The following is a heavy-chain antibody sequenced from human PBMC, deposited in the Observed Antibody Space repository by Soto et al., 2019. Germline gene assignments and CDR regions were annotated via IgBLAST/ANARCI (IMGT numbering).Heavy chain of an antibody. V-gene: IGHV3-23*01. J-gene: IGHJ5*02. CDR2: ISGSGGST. CDR3: AKEALVEAARPISWFDP. Sequence: GGSLRLSCAASGFTFSSYAMSWVRQAPGKGLEWVSAISGSGGSTYYADSVKGRFTISRDNSKNTLYLQMNSLRAEDMAVYYCAKEALVEAARPISWFDPWGQGTLVTVSS. CDR1: GFTFSSYA. D-gene: IGHD6-6*01.